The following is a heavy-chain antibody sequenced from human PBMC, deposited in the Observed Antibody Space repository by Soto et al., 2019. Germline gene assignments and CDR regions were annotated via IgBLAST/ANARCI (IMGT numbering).Heavy chain of an antibody. CDR2: ISASTRNT. J-gene: IGHJ2*01. V-gene: IGHV1-18*01. D-gene: IGHD2-15*01. CDR1: GYTFSDYA. Sequence: QVQLVQSGGEVKKPGASVKVSCQASGYTFSDYAISWVRQAPGQGLEWMGWISASTRNTDQAQNFQGRVIMSLDTATTTAYMERRSLRTEDTGVYYCVRCYCSVGSCYACWHFDLRGRGTLVTVSS. CDR3: VRCYCSVGSCYACWHFDL.